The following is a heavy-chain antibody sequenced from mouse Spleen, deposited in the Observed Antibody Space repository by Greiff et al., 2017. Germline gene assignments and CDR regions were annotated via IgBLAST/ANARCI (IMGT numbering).Heavy chain of an antibody. Sequence: VQLQQPGAELVKPGASVKMSCKASGYTFTSYWITWVKQRPGQGLEWIGDIYPGSGSTNYNEKFKSKATLTVDTSSSTAYMQLSSLTSEDSAVYYCAREGLRRRGWFAYWGQGTLVTVSA. J-gene: IGHJ3*01. CDR3: AREGLRRRGWFAY. CDR1: GYTFTSYW. V-gene: IGHV1-55*01. D-gene: IGHD2-4*01. CDR2: IYPGSGST.